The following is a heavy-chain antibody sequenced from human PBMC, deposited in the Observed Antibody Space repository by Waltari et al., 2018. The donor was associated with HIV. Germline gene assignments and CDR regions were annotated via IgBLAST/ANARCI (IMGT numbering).Heavy chain of an antibody. CDR3: ARIGSSRVYYGMDV. CDR2: INHSGST. CDR1: GGSFSGYY. V-gene: IGHV4-34*01. Sequence: QVQLQQWGAGLLKPSETLSLTCAVYGGSFSGYYWSWIRQPPGKGLEWIGEINHSGSTNYNPSLKSRVTISVDTSKNQFSLKLSSVTAADTAVYYCARIGSSRVYYGMDVWGQGTTVTVSS. D-gene: IGHD6-6*01. J-gene: IGHJ6*02.